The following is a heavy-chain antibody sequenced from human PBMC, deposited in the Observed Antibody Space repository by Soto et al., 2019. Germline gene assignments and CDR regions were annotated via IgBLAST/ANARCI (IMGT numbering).Heavy chain of an antibody. V-gene: IGHV3-30-3*01. J-gene: IGHJ4*02. CDR3: ATLDTAEIQTAAY. CDR1: GFTFSSYA. Sequence: GGSLRLSCAASGFTFSSYAMHWVRQAPGKGLEWVAVISYDGSNKYYADSVQGRFTISRDNAKNSLYLQMNALRVEDTAVYYCATLDTAEIQTAAYWGQGTLVTVSS. CDR2: ISYDGSNK. D-gene: IGHD5-18*01.